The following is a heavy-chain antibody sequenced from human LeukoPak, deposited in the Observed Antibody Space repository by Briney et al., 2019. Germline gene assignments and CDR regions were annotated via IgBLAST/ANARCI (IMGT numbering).Heavy chain of an antibody. CDR2: INHSGST. V-gene: IGHV4-34*01. J-gene: IGHJ4*02. CDR3: ASNIVVVPAARDIFDY. Sequence: SSETLSLTCAVYGGSFSGYYWSWIRQPPGKGLEWIREINHSGSTNYNPSLKSRVTISVDTSKNQFSLKLSSVTAADTAVYYCASNIVVVPAARDIFDYWGQGTLVTVSS. D-gene: IGHD2-2*01. CDR1: GGSFSGYY.